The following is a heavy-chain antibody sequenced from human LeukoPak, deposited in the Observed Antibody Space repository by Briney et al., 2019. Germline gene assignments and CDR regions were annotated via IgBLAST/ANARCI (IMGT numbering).Heavy chain of an antibody. CDR3: ARGDIVVVPAAIGNHYMDV. D-gene: IGHD2-2*01. V-gene: IGHV4-59*01. Sequence: SETLSLTCTVSGGSISSYYWSWIRQPPGKGLEWIGYIYYSGSTNYNPSLKSRVTISVDTSKNQFSLKLSSVTAADTAVYYCARGDIVVVPAAIGNHYMDVWGKGTTVTVSS. CDR1: GGSISSYY. CDR2: IYYSGST. J-gene: IGHJ6*03.